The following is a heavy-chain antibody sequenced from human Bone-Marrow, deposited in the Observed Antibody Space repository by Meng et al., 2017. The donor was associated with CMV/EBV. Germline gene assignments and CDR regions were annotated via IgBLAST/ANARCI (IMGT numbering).Heavy chain of an antibody. J-gene: IGHJ4*02. Sequence: GESLKISCKASGYSFASHWIGWVRQMPGKGLEWMGIIHPGDSDTRYRPPFQGQVTISADKSITTAYLQWSSLKASDTAMYYCARTTGGYNFLDYFDYWGQGTLVTVSS. D-gene: IGHD5-24*01. V-gene: IGHV5-51*01. CDR2: IHPGDSDT. CDR1: GYSFASHW. CDR3: ARTTGGYNFLDYFDY.